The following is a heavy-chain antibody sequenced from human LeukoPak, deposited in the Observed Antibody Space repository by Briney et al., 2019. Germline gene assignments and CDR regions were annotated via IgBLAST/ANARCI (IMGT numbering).Heavy chain of an antibody. CDR2: IYYNGST. D-gene: IGHD2-15*01. Sequence: SETLSLTCTVSGGSISYYYWSWIRQSLGKGLEWIGYIYYNGSTNYNPSLKSRVTISVDMSKNQFSLKVTSVTAADTAIYYCARKGGHFDYWGQGTLVTVSS. CDR3: ARKGGHFDY. J-gene: IGHJ4*02. V-gene: IGHV4-59*01. CDR1: GGSISYYY.